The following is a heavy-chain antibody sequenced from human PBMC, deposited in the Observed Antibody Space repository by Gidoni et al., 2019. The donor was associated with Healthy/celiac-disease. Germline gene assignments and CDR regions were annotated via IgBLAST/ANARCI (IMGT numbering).Heavy chain of an antibody. CDR3: ARDQVRGVISYYYGMDV. J-gene: IGHJ6*02. CDR1: GYTFTSYA. Sequence: QVQLVQSGAEVKKPGASVKVSCKASGYTFTSYAMHWVRQAPGQRLEWMGWINAGNGNTKYSQKFQGGVTITRDTSASTAYMELSSLRSEDTAVYYCARDQVRGVISYYYGMDVWGQGTTVTVSS. V-gene: IGHV1-3*01. D-gene: IGHD3-10*01. CDR2: INAGNGNT.